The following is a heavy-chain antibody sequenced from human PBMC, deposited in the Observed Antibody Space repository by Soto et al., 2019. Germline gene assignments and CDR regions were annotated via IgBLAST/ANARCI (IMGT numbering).Heavy chain of an antibody. CDR1: GFTFSSYG. CDR2: ISYDGSNK. Sequence: QVQLVESGGGVVQPGRSLRLSCAASGFTFSSYGMHWVRQAPGKGLEWVAVISYDGSNKYYADSVKGRFTISRDNSKNTLYLQMNSLRAEDTAVYYCAKDSGSYYSHFDYWGQGTLVTVSS. V-gene: IGHV3-30*18. D-gene: IGHD1-26*01. CDR3: AKDSGSYYSHFDY. J-gene: IGHJ4*02.